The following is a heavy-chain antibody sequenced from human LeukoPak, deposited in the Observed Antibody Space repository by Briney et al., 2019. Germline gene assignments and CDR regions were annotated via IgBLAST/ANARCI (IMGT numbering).Heavy chain of an antibody. CDR2: IYYSGST. Sequence: PSETLSLTXTVSGGSISSYYWSWIRQPPGKGLEWIGYIYYSGSTNYNPSLKSRVTISVDTSKNQFSLKLSSVTAADTAVYYCARTRSSWYAWFDPWGQGTLVTVSS. CDR3: ARTRSSWYAWFDP. CDR1: GGSISSYY. J-gene: IGHJ5*02. V-gene: IGHV4-59*01. D-gene: IGHD6-13*01.